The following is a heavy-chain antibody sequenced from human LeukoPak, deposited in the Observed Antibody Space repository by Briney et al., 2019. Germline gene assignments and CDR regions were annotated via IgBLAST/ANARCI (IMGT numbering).Heavy chain of an antibody. D-gene: IGHD5-12*01. CDR1: GGSISSYY. Sequence: SETLSLTCTVSGGSISSYYWSWIRQPAGKGLEWIGRIYTSGSTNYNPSLKSRVTMSVDTSKNQFSLKLSSVTAADTAVYYCARDVYSGYDSYRYYYYMDVWGKGTTVTISS. J-gene: IGHJ6*03. V-gene: IGHV4-4*07. CDR2: IYTSGST. CDR3: ARDVYSGYDSYRYYYYMDV.